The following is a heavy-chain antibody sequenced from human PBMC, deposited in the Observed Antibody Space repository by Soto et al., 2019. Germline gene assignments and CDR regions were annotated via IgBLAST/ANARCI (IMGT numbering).Heavy chain of an antibody. CDR1: GGTFSSYA. V-gene: IGHV1-69*13. CDR3: ARGRNNWNDVGEHQIWFDP. D-gene: IGHD1-20*01. Sequence: WASVKVSCKASGGTFSSYAISWVRQAPGQGLEWMGGIIPIFGTANYAQKFQGRVTITADESTSTAYMELSGLRSEDTAVYYCARGRNNWNDVGEHQIWFDPWGQGTLVTVSS. J-gene: IGHJ5*02. CDR2: IIPIFGTA.